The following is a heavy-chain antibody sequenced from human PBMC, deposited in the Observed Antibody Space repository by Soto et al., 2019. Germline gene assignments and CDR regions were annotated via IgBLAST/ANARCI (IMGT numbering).Heavy chain of an antibody. J-gene: IGHJ5*02. CDR2: ISGYDGNT. V-gene: IGHV1-18*01. D-gene: IGHD1-1*01. Sequence: QVQLVQSGAEVKKPGASVKVSCKASGYTFTSYGISWVRQAPGQGLEWVGWISGYDGNTDYAQKFQGRVTMTTETTTSTADMDLRRLRSDDTAVYYCARHNSQWPNWFDPWGQGTLVTVSS. CDR1: GYTFTSYG. CDR3: ARHNSQWPNWFDP.